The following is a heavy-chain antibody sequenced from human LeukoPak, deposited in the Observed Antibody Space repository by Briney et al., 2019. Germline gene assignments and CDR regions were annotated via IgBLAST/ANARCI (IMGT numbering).Heavy chain of an antibody. D-gene: IGHD2-21*02. J-gene: IGHJ4*02. V-gene: IGHV3-33*01. Sequence: GGSLRLSCAASGFTFSSYGMHWVRQAPGKGLEWVAVIWYDGTNKYYADSAKGQFTISRDNSKNTLYLQMNSLRAEDTAVYYCARIGGDRHPIEYWGQGTLVTVSS. CDR1: GFTFSSYG. CDR2: IWYDGTNK. CDR3: ARIGGDRHPIEY.